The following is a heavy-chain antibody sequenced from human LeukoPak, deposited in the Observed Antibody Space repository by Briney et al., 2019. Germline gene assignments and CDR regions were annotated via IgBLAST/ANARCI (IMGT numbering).Heavy chain of an antibody. CDR2: INQDGSEK. Sequence: AGGSLRVSCAASGFIFSSYWMSWVRQAPGKGLEWVANINQDGSEKYYVDSVNGRFTISRDNAKNSLYLQMNSLRVDATAVYYCATDLYYWGQGTLVTVSS. CDR1: GFIFSSYW. J-gene: IGHJ4*02. V-gene: IGHV3-7*04. CDR3: ATDLYY.